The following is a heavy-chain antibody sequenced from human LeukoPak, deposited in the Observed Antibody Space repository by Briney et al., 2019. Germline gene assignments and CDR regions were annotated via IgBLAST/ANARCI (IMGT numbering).Heavy chain of an antibody. CDR3: AKDDNYIRFLS. CDR1: GFTFSSYA. D-gene: IGHD3-16*01. Sequence: PGRSLRLSCAASGFTFSSYAMHWVRQAPGKGLEWVAVISYAGSNKYYADSVKGRFTISRENSKNRLYLQMNSLRAEDTAVYYCAKDDNYIRFLSWGQGTLVTVSS. J-gene: IGHJ5*02. V-gene: IGHV3-30*04. CDR2: ISYAGSNK.